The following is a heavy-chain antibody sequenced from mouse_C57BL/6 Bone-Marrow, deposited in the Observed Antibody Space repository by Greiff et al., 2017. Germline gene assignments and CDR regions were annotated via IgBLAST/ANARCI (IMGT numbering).Heavy chain of an antibody. D-gene: IGHD1-1*01. Sequence: VQLVESGPELVKPGASVKLSCKASGYAFSSSWMNWVKQRPGQGLEWIGRIYPGGGDTNYNGKFKGKATLTADKSSSTAYMQLSSLTSEESAVXICARKGDCYGGSPYFDYWGQGTTLTVSS. CDR1: GYAFSSSW. CDR3: ARKGDCYGGSPYFDY. CDR2: IYPGGGDT. V-gene: IGHV1-82*01. J-gene: IGHJ2*01.